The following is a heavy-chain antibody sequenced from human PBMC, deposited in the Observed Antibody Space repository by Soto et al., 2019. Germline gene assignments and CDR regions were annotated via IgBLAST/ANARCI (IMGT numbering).Heavy chain of an antibody. J-gene: IGHJ4*02. Sequence: GASVKVSCKASGYSFTDYHIHWVRQAPGQGLEWLGRINPKSGGTSTAQKFQGWVTMTRDTSISTAYMELSRLRSDDTAVYYCARDPLYDILTGYHFDYWGQGTLVTVSS. V-gene: IGHV1-2*04. CDR1: GYSFTDYH. D-gene: IGHD3-9*01. CDR3: ARDPLYDILTGYHFDY. CDR2: INPKSGGT.